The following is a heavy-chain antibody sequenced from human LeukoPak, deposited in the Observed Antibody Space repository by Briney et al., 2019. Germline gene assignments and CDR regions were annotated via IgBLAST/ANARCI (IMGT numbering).Heavy chain of an antibody. V-gene: IGHV1-46*01. Sequence: ASVTVSFTASGCTFTGYYMHWVRQAPGQGLEWMGLINPSGHITNYAQKFQGRLTVTRDTPTSTVYMELSSLRSDDTAVYYCVRDNSIADRGWWFDPWGQGTLVTVSS. CDR2: INPSGHIT. J-gene: IGHJ5*02. D-gene: IGHD1-14*01. CDR1: GCTFTGYY. CDR3: VRDNSIADRGWWFDP.